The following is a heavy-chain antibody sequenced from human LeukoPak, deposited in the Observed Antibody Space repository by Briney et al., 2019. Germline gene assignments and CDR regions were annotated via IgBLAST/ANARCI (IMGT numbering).Heavy chain of an antibody. V-gene: IGHV3-7*01. CDR2: IKQDGSEK. CDR1: GFTFSNYW. CDR3: ARGPPRGKYYYMDV. D-gene: IGHD1-1*01. J-gene: IGHJ6*03. Sequence: PGGSLRLSCAASGFTFSNYWMTWVRQAPGKGLEWVANIKQDGSEKHYVDSVKGRFTISRDNAKNSVYLQMNSLTAGDTAVYYCARGPPRGKYYYMDVWGKGTTVTVSS.